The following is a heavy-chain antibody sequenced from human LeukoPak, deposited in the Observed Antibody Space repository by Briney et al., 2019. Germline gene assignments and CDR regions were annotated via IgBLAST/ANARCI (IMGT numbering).Heavy chain of an antibody. Sequence: PSETLSLTCAVYGGSFSGYYWSWIRQPPGKGLEWIGEINHSGSNNYNPSLKSRVTISVDTSKNQFSLKLSSVTAADTAVYYCARDPSDTAMVSAYYFDYWGQGTLVTVSS. CDR2: INHSGSN. D-gene: IGHD5-18*01. J-gene: IGHJ4*02. CDR1: GGSFSGYY. CDR3: ARDPSDTAMVSAYYFDY. V-gene: IGHV4-34*01.